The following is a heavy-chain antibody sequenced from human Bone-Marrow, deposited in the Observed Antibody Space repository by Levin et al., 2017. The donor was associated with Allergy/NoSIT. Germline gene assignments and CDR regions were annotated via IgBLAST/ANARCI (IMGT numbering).Heavy chain of an antibody. Sequence: GGSLRLSCAASGFSFSDHWMSWVRQAPGERLEWVANIKPDGTEQYYVDSVKGRFTISRDNAKNSLYVQMNSLRAEDTAVYYCARDVVVVPAAHHFDYWGQGTLVTVSS. CDR1: GFSFSDHW. V-gene: IGHV3-7*01. J-gene: IGHJ4*02. D-gene: IGHD2-2*01. CDR2: IKPDGTEQ. CDR3: ARDVVVVPAAHHFDY.